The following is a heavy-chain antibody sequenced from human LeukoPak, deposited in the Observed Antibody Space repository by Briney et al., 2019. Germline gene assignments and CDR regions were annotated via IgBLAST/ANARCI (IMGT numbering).Heavy chain of an antibody. CDR1: GFTFSIYA. Sequence: GRSLTLSCAASGFTFSIYAMSWVRQAQGKGLDWATAISGSDGYTYYADSGKGRFTISRDNSKNTLCLQMNSLRAQDTAVYYCAKDGEYYGAGSYIDYWGQGTLVTVSS. J-gene: IGHJ4*02. CDR2: ISGSDGYT. D-gene: IGHD3-10*01. V-gene: IGHV3-23*01. CDR3: AKDGEYYGAGSYIDY.